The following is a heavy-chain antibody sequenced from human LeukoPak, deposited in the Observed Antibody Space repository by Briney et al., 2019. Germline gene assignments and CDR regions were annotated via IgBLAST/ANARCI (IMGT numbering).Heavy chain of an antibody. J-gene: IGHJ3*02. CDR1: GGTFSSYA. Sequence: ASVKVSCKASGGTFSSYAISWVRQAPGQGLEWMGGIIPIFGTANYAQKFQGRVTITADESTSTAYMELSSLRSEDTAVYYCASAYGFLDAFDIWGQGTMVTVSS. CDR2: IIPIFGTA. CDR3: ASAYGFLDAFDI. V-gene: IGHV1-69*13. D-gene: IGHD3-10*01.